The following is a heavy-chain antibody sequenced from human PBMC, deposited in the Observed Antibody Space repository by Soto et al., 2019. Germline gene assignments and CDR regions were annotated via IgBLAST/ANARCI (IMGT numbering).Heavy chain of an antibody. CDR2: IVGDGSDT. Sequence: EVQLVESGGGLVQPGGSLRLSCAASGLTFSNYWMHWVRHAPGTGLVWVSRIVGDGSDTRYADSVKGRFTVSRDNAKNMVYLHMSSLRVDDTAVYYCAAHRRGWQEDYWVQGTLVTVSS. CDR1: GLTFSNYW. CDR3: AAHRRGWQEDY. V-gene: IGHV3-74*01. D-gene: IGHD6-19*01. J-gene: IGHJ4*02.